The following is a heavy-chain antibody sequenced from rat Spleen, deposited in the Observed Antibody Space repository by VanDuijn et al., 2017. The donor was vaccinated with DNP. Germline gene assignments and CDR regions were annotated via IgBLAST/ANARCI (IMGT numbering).Heavy chain of an antibody. CDR1: GFTFSNYG. CDR3: TSNPHIRTAAPFDY. J-gene: IGHJ2*01. CDR2: ISTGGGNT. V-gene: IGHV5S13*01. Sequence: EVQLVESGGGLVQPGRSLKLSCAASGFTFSNYGMAWVRQAPTKGLEWVASISTGGGNTYYRDPVKGRFSLSRDNAKSTLYLQVNSLRSEDTATYYCTSNPHIRTAAPFDYWGQGVMVTVSS. D-gene: IGHD3-8*01.